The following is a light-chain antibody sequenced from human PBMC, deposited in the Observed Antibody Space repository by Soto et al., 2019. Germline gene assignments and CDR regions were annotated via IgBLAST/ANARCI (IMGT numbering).Light chain of an antibody. CDR3: QKYNNWPPT. J-gene: IGKJ1*01. CDR1: QSVSSN. V-gene: IGKV3-15*01. Sequence: EIVMTQSPATLSVSPGERATLSCRASQSVSSNLAWYQQKPGQAPRILIYGESTRATGIPARLSGSGSGTELNLTISRLQSEDYAVYYCQKYNNWPPTCGQGTKVDIK. CDR2: GES.